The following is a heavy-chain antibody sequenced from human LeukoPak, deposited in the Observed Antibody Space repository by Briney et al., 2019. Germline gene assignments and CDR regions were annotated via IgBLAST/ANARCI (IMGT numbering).Heavy chain of an antibody. Sequence: PVASVKVSCKASGYTFTSYGISWVRQAPGQGLEWMGWISAYNGNTNYAQKLQGRVTMTTDTSTSTAYMELRSLRSDDTAVYYCARGTHTYCGGDCYSYYYYYYMDVWGKGTTVTVSS. D-gene: IGHD2-21*01. CDR1: GYTFTSYG. CDR2: ISAYNGNT. J-gene: IGHJ6*03. CDR3: ARGTHTYCGGDCYSYYYYYYMDV. V-gene: IGHV1-18*01.